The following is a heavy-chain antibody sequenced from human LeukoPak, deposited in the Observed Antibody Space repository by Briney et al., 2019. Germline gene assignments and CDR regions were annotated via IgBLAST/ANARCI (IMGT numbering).Heavy chain of an antibody. Sequence: PGGSLRLSCAASGFTVSSNYMNWVRQAPGKGLEWVSVIYSGGSIYYADSVKGRFTISRDNSKNTVYLQMNSLRAEDTAVYYCARNIPVTRWGYWGQGTLVTVSS. D-gene: IGHD2-21*01. CDR2: IYSGGSI. J-gene: IGHJ4*02. CDR3: ARNIPVTRWGY. V-gene: IGHV3-66*01. CDR1: GFTVSSNY.